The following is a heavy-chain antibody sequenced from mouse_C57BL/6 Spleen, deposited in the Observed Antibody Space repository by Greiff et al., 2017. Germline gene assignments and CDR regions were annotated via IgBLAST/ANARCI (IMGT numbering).Heavy chain of an antibody. CDR1: GYTFTDYY. D-gene: IGHD1-1*01. V-gene: IGHV1-26*01. Sequence: EVQLQQSGPELVKPGASVKISCKASGYTFTDYYMNWVKQSHGKSLEWIGDINPNNGGTSYNQKVKGKATLTVDKSSSTAYMELRSLTSEDSAVYYCARKSYYYGSSPYYFDYWGQGTTLTVSS. J-gene: IGHJ2*01. CDR2: INPNNGGT. CDR3: ARKSYYYGSSPYYFDY.